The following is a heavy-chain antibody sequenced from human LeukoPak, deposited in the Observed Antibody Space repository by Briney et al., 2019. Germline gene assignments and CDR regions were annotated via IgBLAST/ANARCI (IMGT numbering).Heavy chain of an antibody. CDR1: GGSISSSSYY. D-gene: IGHD5-18*01. CDR3: ARDGYSYGYEY. Sequence: KASETLSLTCAVYGGSISSSSYYWGWIRQPPGKGLEWIGSIYYSGSTYYNPSLKSRVTISVDTSKNQFSLKLSSVTAADTAVYYCARDGYSYGYEYWGQGTLVTVSS. CDR2: IYYSGST. J-gene: IGHJ4*02. V-gene: IGHV4-39*07.